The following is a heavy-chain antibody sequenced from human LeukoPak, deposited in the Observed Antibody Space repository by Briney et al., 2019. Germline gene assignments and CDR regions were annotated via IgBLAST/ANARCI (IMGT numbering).Heavy chain of an antibody. Sequence: PSETLSLTCTVSGGSISGYYWSWLRQSPEKGLEWIGYIYHSGVTHYNPSLRSRVTISVDMSRNQYSLQLTSATAADTAMYYCARDQRCSRFDGGCDQWYFDLWGRGTLVTVSS. CDR3: ARDQRCSRFDGGCDQWYFDL. CDR1: GGSISGYY. D-gene: IGHD3-10*02. V-gene: IGHV4-59*01. CDR2: IYHSGVT. J-gene: IGHJ2*01.